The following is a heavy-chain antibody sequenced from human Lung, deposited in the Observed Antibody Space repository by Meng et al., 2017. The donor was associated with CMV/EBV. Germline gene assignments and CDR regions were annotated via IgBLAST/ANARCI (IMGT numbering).Heavy chain of an antibody. V-gene: IGHV3-53*01. CDR2: LYSRGSA. CDR1: GFTVSNDY. CDR3: ARGNSGITGYYGMDV. J-gene: IGHJ6*02. D-gene: IGHD3-16*01. Sequence: GGSLRLXCTISGFTVSNDYMTWVRQAPGKGLEWVSSLYSRGSAYYAGSVKGRFTISRDTSKKILYLQMNSLRAEDTAIYYCARGNSGITGYYGMDVWGQGTTVTVSS.